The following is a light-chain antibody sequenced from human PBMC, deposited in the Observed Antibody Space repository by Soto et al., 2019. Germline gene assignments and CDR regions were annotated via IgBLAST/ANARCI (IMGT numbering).Light chain of an antibody. J-gene: IGKJ2*01. CDR1: QAISRY. CDR3: QQYDNLPYT. Sequence: DIQMTQSPSSLSASVGDRVTITCQASQAISRYLSWHQQKPGEAPRLLIHEASNLETGVPSRFSGTGSGTDFAFTISSLQPEDIATYYCQQYDNLPYTFGQGTKLEIK. CDR2: EAS. V-gene: IGKV1-33*01.